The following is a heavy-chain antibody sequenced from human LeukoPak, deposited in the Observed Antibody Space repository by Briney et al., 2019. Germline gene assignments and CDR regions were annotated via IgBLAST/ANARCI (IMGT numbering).Heavy chain of an antibody. D-gene: IGHD3-10*01. Sequence: PGRSLRLSCAGSGFTSDDCAMHWVRQAPGKGLEWVSGISWNSGSIGYADSVKGRFTISRDNAKNSLYLQMNSLRAEDTALYYCARGGVYGSGSYSPDYWGQGTLVTVSS. J-gene: IGHJ4*02. V-gene: IGHV3-9*02. CDR3: ARGGVYGSGSYSPDY. CDR2: ISWNSGSI. CDR1: GFTSDDCA.